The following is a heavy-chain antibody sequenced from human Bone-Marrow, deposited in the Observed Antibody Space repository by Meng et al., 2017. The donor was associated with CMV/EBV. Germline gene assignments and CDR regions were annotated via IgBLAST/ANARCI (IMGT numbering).Heavy chain of an antibody. V-gene: IGHV1-2*02. CDR2: INPNSGGT. D-gene: IGHD2-21*01. CDR3: ARDPLETYCGGDCYSNNFDY. Sequence: GYYMHWVRQAPGQGLEWMGWINPNSGGTNYALKFQGRVTMTRDTSISTAYMELSRLRSDDTAVYYCARDPLETYCGGDCYSNNFDYWGQGTLVTVSS. J-gene: IGHJ4*02. CDR1: GYY.